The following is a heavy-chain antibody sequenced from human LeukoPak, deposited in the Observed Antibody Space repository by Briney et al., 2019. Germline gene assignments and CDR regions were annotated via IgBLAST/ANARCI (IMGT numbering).Heavy chain of an antibody. CDR2: IYPGDSDT. CDR3: ARPITATRDAFDI. D-gene: IGHD2-15*01. V-gene: IGHV5-51*01. J-gene: IGHJ3*02. Sequence: GESLKISCKGSGYSFTSCWIGWVRQMPGKGLEWMGIIYPGDSDTRYSPSFQGQVTISADKSISTAYLQWSSPKASDTAMYYCARPITATRDAFDIWGQGTMVTVSS. CDR1: GYSFTSCW.